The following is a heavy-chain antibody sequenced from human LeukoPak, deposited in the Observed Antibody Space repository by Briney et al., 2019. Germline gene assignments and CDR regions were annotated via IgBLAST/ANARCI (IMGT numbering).Heavy chain of an antibody. Sequence: GGSLRLSCAASGFTYHNQNINWVRQAPGKGLEWVSSISSSSNFIYYADSVKGRFTISRDNAKNSLFLQMNSLRAEDTAIYYCARGGWFDAFDIWGQGTMVTVSS. CDR1: GFTYHNQN. V-gene: IGHV3-21*01. CDR2: ISSSSNFI. CDR3: ARGGWFDAFDI. J-gene: IGHJ3*02. D-gene: IGHD2-15*01.